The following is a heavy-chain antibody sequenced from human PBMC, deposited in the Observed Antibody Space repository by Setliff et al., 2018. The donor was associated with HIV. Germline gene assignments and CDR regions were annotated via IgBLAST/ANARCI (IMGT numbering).Heavy chain of an antibody. Sequence: ASVKVSCKASGYTFTRYDINWVRQATGQGLEWMGWMNPNSGNTGYAQKFQGRVTMTRNTSISTAYMELSSLRSEDTAVYYCATSVATSDSVDYWGQGTLVTVSS. CDR1: GYTFTRYD. D-gene: IGHD1-26*01. CDR2: MNPNSGNT. CDR3: ATSVATSDSVDY. J-gene: IGHJ4*02. V-gene: IGHV1-8*01.